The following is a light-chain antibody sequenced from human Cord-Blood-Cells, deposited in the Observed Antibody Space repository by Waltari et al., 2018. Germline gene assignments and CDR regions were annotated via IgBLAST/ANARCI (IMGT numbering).Light chain of an antibody. CDR1: SSDVGSYNL. CDR2: EAS. Sequence: QSALTQPASVSGSPGQSITISCTGTSSDVGSYNLVSWYQQHPGKAPTLRIYEASERPSGFSNRFSGSKFVNTASLTISGLQAEDEADYYCCSDAGSSTFVFGTGTKVTVL. J-gene: IGLJ1*01. V-gene: IGLV2-23*02. CDR3: CSDAGSSTFV.